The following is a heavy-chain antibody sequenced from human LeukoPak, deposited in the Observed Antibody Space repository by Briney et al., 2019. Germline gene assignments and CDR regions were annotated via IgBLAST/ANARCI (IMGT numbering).Heavy chain of an antibody. CDR3: AKPGIAAALIMD. J-gene: IGHJ4*02. CDR1: GFTFSSYG. V-gene: IGHV3-30*18. D-gene: IGHD6-13*01. Sequence: GGSLRLSCAASGFTFSSYGMHWVRQAPGKGLEWVAVISYDGSNKYYADSVKGRFTISRDNSKNTLYLQMNSLRAEDTAVYYCAKPGIAAALIMDWGQGTLVTVSS. CDR2: ISYDGSNK.